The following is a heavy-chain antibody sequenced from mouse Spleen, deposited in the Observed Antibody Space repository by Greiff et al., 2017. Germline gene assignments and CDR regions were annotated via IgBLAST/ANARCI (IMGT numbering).Heavy chain of an antibody. CDR2: ISSGSSTI. V-gene: IGHV5-17*02. CDR1: GFTFSSFG. CDR3: ARSSYDYDFDY. Sequence: DVMLVESGGGLVQPGGSRKLSCAASGFTFSSFGMHWVRQAPEKGLEWVAYISSGSSTIYYADTVKGRFTISRDNPKNTLFLQMTSLRSEDTAMYYCARSSYDYDFDYWGQGTTLTVSS. J-gene: IGHJ2*01. D-gene: IGHD2-4*01.